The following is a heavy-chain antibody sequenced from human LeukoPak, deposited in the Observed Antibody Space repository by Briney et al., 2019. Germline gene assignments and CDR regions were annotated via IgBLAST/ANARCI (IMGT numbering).Heavy chain of an antibody. Sequence: KTSETLSLTCTVSGGSISTYYWSWIRQSPGKGLEWIGYIDYSGSTNKKPSLKSRVTISIDTSKNQFSLKLNSVTTADTAVYYCARRASSGWQGGYFDYWGQGTLVTVSS. V-gene: IGHV4-59*01. J-gene: IGHJ4*02. CDR3: ARRASSGWQGGYFDY. CDR2: IDYSGST. CDR1: GGSISTYY. D-gene: IGHD6-19*01.